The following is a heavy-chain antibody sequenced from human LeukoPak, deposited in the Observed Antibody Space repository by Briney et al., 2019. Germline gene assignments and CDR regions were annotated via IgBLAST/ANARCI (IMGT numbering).Heavy chain of an antibody. CDR3: TTDLRWELQPVDY. J-gene: IGHJ4*02. V-gene: IGHV3-15*01. CDR2: IRSNADGATA. CDR1: GFTFTNAW. Sequence: KPGGSLRLSCAASGFTFTNAWMSWVRQAPGKGLEWVGRIRSNADGATADYATPVKGRFTISRDDSKNTLYLQMNCLRTEDTAVYYCTTDLRWELQPVDYWGQGTLVTVSS. D-gene: IGHD1-26*01.